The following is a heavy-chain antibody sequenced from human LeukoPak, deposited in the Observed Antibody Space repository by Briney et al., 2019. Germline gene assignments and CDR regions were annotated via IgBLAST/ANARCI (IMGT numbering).Heavy chain of an antibody. J-gene: IGHJ6*02. Sequence: SETLSLTCAVYGGSFSGYYWSWIRQPPGKGLEWIGEINHSGSTNYNPSLKSRVTISVDTSKNQFSLKLSSVTAADTAVYYCARGRAYDFWSGYSYYYYGMDVWGQGTTVTVSS. CDR2: INHSGST. D-gene: IGHD3-3*01. CDR1: GGSFSGYY. CDR3: ARGRAYDFWSGYSYYYYGMDV. V-gene: IGHV4-34*01.